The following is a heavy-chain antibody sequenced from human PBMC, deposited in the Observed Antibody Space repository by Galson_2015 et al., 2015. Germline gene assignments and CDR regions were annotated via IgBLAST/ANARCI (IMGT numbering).Heavy chain of an antibody. CDR3: ARGKIDIVVVPAAISYFDY. CDR2: IYHSGST. D-gene: IGHD2-2*01. CDR1: DGSISSGGYS. Sequence: NMSLTCAVSDGSISSGGYSWSWLRQPPGKGLEWIGYIYHSGSTYYNPSLKSRVTISVDRSKNQFSLKLSSVTAADTAVYYCARGKIDIVVVPAAISYFDYWGQGTLVTVSS. V-gene: IGHV4-30-2*01. J-gene: IGHJ4*02.